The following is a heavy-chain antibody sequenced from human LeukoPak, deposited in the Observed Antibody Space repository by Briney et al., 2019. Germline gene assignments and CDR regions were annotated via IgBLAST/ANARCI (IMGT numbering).Heavy chain of an antibody. D-gene: IGHD4-17*01. CDR3: ARDKSYGDSEDY. CDR2: INQDGSEK. V-gene: IGHV3-7*05. Sequence: GGSLRLSCATSGFTFSSYVMSWVRQAPGKGLEWVANINQDGSEKYYVDSVKGRFTISRDNAKNSLYLQMNSLSAEDTAVYYCARDKSYGDSEDYWGQGTLVTVSS. J-gene: IGHJ4*02. CDR1: GFTFSSYV.